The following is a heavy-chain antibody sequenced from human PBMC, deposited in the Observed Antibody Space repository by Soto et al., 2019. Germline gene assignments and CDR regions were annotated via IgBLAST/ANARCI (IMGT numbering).Heavy chain of an antibody. CDR3: ARDVYGSGSTTYGMDV. CDR2: IYYSGST. J-gene: IGHJ6*02. Sequence: SETLSLTCTVSGGSISSGGYYWSWIRQHPGKGLEWIGYIYYSGSTYYNPSLKSRVTISVDTSKNQYSLKLRSVTAADTAVYYCARDVYGSGSTTYGMDVWGQGTTVTVSS. V-gene: IGHV4-31*03. CDR1: GGSISSGGYY. D-gene: IGHD3-10*01.